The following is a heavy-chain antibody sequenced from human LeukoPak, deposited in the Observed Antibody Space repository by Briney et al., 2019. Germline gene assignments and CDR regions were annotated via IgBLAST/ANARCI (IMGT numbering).Heavy chain of an antibody. D-gene: IGHD6-19*01. V-gene: IGHV3-48*01. Sequence: GGSLRLSCAASGFTFSSYSMNWVRQAPGKGLEWVSYISSSSTVYYADSVKGRFTISRDNAKNSLYLQMNSLRAEDTAVYYCARDLAVAGVFDYWGQGTLVTVSS. CDR1: GFTFSSYS. J-gene: IGHJ4*02. CDR3: ARDLAVAGVFDY. CDR2: ISSSSTV.